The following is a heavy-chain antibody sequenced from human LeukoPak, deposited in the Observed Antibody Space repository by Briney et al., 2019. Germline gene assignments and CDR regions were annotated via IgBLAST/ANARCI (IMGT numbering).Heavy chain of an antibody. CDR3: VRDGIAVAGFDY. CDR2: ISSSSSYI. CDR1: GFTFSSYS. Sequence: GGSLRLSCAASGFTFSSYSMNWVRQAPGKGLEWVSSISSSSSYIYYADSVKGRFTISRDNAKNSLYLQMNSLRAEDTAVYYCVRDGIAVAGFDYWGQGTLVTVSS. V-gene: IGHV3-21*01. J-gene: IGHJ4*02. D-gene: IGHD6-19*01.